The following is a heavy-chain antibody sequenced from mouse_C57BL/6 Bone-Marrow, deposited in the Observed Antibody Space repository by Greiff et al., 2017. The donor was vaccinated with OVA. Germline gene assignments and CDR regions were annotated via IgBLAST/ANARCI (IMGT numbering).Heavy chain of an antibody. V-gene: IGHV5-17*01. CDR1: GFTFSDYG. CDR2: ISSGSSTI. D-gene: IGHD4-1*01. Sequence: EVKLMESGGGLVKPGGSLKLSCAASGFTFSDYGMHWVRQAPEKGLEWVAYISSGSSTIYYADTVKGRFTISRDNAKNTLFLQMTSLRSEDTAMYYCARPGTSWFAYWGQGTLVTVSA. CDR3: ARPGTSWFAY. J-gene: IGHJ3*01.